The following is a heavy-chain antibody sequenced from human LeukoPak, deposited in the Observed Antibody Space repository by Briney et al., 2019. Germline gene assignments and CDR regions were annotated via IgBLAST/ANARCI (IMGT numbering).Heavy chain of an antibody. V-gene: IGHV4-39*01. J-gene: IGHJ6*03. CDR1: GDSVSNVSYY. CDR2: VYYSGST. CDR3: ASLVRGGSFYYYMDV. D-gene: IGHD3-10*01. Sequence: NPSETLSLTCTVSGDSVSNVSYYWAWIRQPPGKGLEWIANVYYSGSTYYNPSLKSRVAISVDTSKNQFSLTLRSVTAADTGVYFWASLVRGGSFYYYMDVWGRGT.